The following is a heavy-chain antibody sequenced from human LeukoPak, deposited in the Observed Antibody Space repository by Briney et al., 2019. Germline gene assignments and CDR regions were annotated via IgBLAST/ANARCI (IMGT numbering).Heavy chain of an antibody. CDR1: GGSFNGYY. V-gene: IGHV4-34*01. CDR2: INHSGST. D-gene: IGHD6-19*01. J-gene: IGHJ5*02. Sequence: KPSETLSLTCAVYGGSFNGYYWSWIRQPPGKGLEWIGEINHSGSTNYNPSLKSRVTISVDTSKNQFSLKLSSVTAADTAVYYCARQGAGTVSWGQGTLVTVSS. CDR3: ARQGAGTVS.